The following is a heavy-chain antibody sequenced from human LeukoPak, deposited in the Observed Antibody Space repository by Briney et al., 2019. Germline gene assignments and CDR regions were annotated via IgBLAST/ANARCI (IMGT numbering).Heavy chain of an antibody. Sequence: GASVKVSCKASGYTFTSYGISWVRQAPGQGLEWMGWISAYNGNINYAQKLQGRVTMTTDTSTSTAYMELRSLRSDDTAVYYCARANYYDSSGGAPSYGMDVWGQGTTVTVSS. CDR1: GYTFTSYG. J-gene: IGHJ6*02. CDR2: ISAYNGNI. CDR3: ARANYYDSSGGAPSYGMDV. V-gene: IGHV1-18*01. D-gene: IGHD3-22*01.